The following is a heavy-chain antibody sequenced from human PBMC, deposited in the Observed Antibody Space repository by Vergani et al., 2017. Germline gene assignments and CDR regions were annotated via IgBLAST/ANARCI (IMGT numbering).Heavy chain of an antibody. Sequence: QVQLVQSGAEVKKPGSSVKVSCKASGGTFSSYTISWVRQAPGQGLEWMGRIIPILGIANYAQKFQGRVTITADKSTSTAYMELSSLRSEDTAVYYCARESDDYGDYAWSRPNNWFDPWGQGTLVTVSS. D-gene: IGHD4-17*01. CDR3: ARESDDYGDYAWSRPNNWFDP. J-gene: IGHJ5*02. CDR1: GGTFSSYT. V-gene: IGHV1-69*08. CDR2: IIPILGIA.